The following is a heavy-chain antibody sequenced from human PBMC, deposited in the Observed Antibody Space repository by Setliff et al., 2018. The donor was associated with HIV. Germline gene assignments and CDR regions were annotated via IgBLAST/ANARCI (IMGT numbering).Heavy chain of an antibody. V-gene: IGHV3-23*01. D-gene: IGHD3-10*01. CDR2: ISGSGGST. Sequence: GGSLRLSCAASGFTFSSYGMSWVRQSPGKGLEWVSTISGSGGSTYHADSVKGRFTISRDNAKNTLHLQMNSLRAEDTAVYHCAKSALLWFGTSNWFDSWGQGTLVTVS. J-gene: IGHJ5*01. CDR3: AKSALLWFGTSNWFDS. CDR1: GFTFSSYG.